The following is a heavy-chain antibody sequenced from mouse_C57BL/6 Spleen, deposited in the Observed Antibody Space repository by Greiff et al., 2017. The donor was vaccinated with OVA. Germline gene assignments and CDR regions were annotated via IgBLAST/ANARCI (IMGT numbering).Heavy chain of an antibody. CDR2: ISSGSSTI. CDR1: GFTFSDYG. Sequence: EVKVEESGGGLVKPGGSLKLSCAASGFTFSDYGMHWVRQAPEKGLEWVAYISSGSSTIYYADTVKGRFTISRDNAKNTLFLQMTSLRSEDTAMYYCARQGTTVVDYWGQGTTLTVSS. V-gene: IGHV5-17*01. D-gene: IGHD1-1*01. CDR3: ARQGTTVVDY. J-gene: IGHJ2*01.